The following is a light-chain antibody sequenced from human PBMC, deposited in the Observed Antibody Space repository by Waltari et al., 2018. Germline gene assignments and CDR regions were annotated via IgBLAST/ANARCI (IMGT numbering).Light chain of an antibody. Sequence: QSALTQPASVSGSPGQSITISCTGTSSDVGSYNFVSWYQQYPGKAPKLMIFEVSKRASGVSNRFSGSKSGYTASLTISGLQAEDEADYYCCSYAGDSIYVFGTGTKVTVL. CDR3: CSYAGDSIYV. V-gene: IGLV2-23*02. CDR2: EVS. CDR1: SSDVGSYNF. J-gene: IGLJ1*01.